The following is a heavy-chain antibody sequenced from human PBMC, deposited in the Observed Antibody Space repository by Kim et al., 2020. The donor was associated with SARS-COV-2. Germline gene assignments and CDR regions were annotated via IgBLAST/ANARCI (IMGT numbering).Heavy chain of an antibody. J-gene: IGHJ3*02. D-gene: IGHD3-10*01. Sequence: LQGRVTMTTDTSTSTAYMELRSLRSDDTAVYYCAREDYYGSGSPHNAFDIWGQGTMVTVSS. V-gene: IGHV1-18*01. CDR3: AREDYYGSGSPHNAFDI.